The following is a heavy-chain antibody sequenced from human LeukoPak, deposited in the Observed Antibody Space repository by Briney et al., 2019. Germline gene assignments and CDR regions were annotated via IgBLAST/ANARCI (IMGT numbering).Heavy chain of an antibody. V-gene: IGHV3-74*01. D-gene: IGHD3-22*01. Sequence: PGGSLRLSCAASGFTFSGYWMHWVRQAPGKGLVWVSRINSDETNTDYADSVRGRFTISRDNAKNRLYLQMSSLRAEDTAVYYCARSYYDSSGYYFGDAFDIWGHGTMVTVSS. CDR1: GFTFSGYW. CDR3: ARSYYDSSGYYFGDAFDI. J-gene: IGHJ3*02. CDR2: INSDETNT.